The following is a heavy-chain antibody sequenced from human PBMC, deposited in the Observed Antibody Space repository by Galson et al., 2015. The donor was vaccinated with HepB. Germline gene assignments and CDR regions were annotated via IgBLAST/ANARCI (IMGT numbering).Heavy chain of an antibody. CDR3: ARYYDFWSGRVTNWFDP. D-gene: IGHD3-3*01. J-gene: IGHJ5*02. Sequence: SVKVSCKASGYTFTSYTLHWVRQAPGQRLEWMGWINAGNGKIKYSQKFQGRVTITRDTSASTAYMELSSLRSEDTAVYYCARYYDFWSGRVTNWFDPWGQGTLVTVSS. CDR1: GYTFTSYT. CDR2: INAGNGKI. V-gene: IGHV1-3*01.